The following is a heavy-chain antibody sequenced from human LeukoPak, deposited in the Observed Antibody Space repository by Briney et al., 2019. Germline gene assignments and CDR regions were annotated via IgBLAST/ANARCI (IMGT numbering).Heavy chain of an antibody. CDR3: ARVLGGYYYYYMDV. Sequence: PGGSLRLSCAASGFTFDDYGMSWVRQAPGKGLELVSGINWNGGSTGYADPVKGRFTISRDNAKNSLYLQMNSLRAEDTALYYCARVLGGYYYYYMDVWGKGTTVTVSS. CDR2: INWNGGST. J-gene: IGHJ6*03. CDR1: GFTFDDYG. D-gene: IGHD3-16*01. V-gene: IGHV3-20*04.